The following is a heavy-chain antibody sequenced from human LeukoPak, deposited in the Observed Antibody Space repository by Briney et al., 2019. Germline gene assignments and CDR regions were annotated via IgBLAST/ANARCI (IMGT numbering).Heavy chain of an antibody. Sequence: GGSLRLSCAASGFTFSSYGMHWVRQAPGKGLEWVAFIRYDGSNKYYADSVKGRFTISRDNSKNTLYLQMNSLRAEDTAVYYCAKDPPYSSSWYGWGQGTLVTVSS. CDR2: IRYDGSNK. D-gene: IGHD6-13*01. CDR3: AKDPPYSSSWYG. CDR1: GFTFSSYG. J-gene: IGHJ4*02. V-gene: IGHV3-30*02.